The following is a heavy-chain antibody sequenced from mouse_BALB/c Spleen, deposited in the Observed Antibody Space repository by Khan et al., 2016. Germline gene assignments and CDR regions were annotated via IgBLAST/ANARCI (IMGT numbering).Heavy chain of an antibody. CDR3: ARWERAELADYDVMDY. Sequence: EVQLQESGPDLVKPSQSLSLTCTVTGYSITSGYSWHWIRQFPGNKVEWMGYIHYSGSTNYNPSLKSRISITRDTSKNQFLLQLNSVTTEDKAAYYCARWERAELADYDVMDYWGQGTSVTVSS. CDR2: IHYSGST. V-gene: IGHV3-1*02. D-gene: IGHD4-1*01. J-gene: IGHJ4*01. CDR1: GYSITSGYS.